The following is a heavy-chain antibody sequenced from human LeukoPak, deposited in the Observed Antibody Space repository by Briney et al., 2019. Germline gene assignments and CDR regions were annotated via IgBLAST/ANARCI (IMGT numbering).Heavy chain of an antibody. CDR1: GGSISSSSYY. V-gene: IGHV4-39*01. D-gene: IGHD6-13*01. J-gene: IGHJ4*02. CDR2: IYYSGST. Sequence: PSETLSLTCTVSGGSISSSSYYWGWIRQPPGKGLEWIGSIYYSGSTYYNPSLKSRVTISVDTSKNQFSLKLSSVTAADTAVYYCARQVDGGSWYPFDYWGQGTLVTVSS. CDR3: ARQVDGGSWYPFDY.